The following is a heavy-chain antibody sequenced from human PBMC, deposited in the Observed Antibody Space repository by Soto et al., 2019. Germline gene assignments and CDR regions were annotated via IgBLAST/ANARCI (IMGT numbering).Heavy chain of an antibody. CDR1: GGSFSDYA. Sequence: QVQLVQSGAEVKKPGSSVKVSCQASGGSFSDYAISWVRQAPGQGLEWMGGIIPMLGIADNAQKFQGRVIITADEYTSTVYMELSSLRSEDTAVYYCARDGDYYASSGFQRDYNSYGMDVWGQGTTVTGAS. CDR2: IIPMLGIA. J-gene: IGHJ6*02. CDR3: ARDGDYYASSGFQRDYNSYGMDV. V-gene: IGHV1-69*01. D-gene: IGHD3-22*01.